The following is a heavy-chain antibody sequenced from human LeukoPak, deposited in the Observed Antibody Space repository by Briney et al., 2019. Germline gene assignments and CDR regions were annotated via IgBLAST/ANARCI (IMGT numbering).Heavy chain of an antibody. D-gene: IGHD2-2*01. CDR3: ASGGYCSSTSCSAYYYYYGMDV. CDR2: ISYDGSDK. Sequence: PGRSLRLSCAASGFTFSSYAMHWVRQAPGKGLEWVAVISYDGSDKYYADSVKGRFTISRDNSKNTLYLQMNSLRAEDTAVYYCASGGYCSSTSCSAYYYYYGMDVWGQGTTVTVSS. J-gene: IGHJ6*02. V-gene: IGHV3-30*04. CDR1: GFTFSSYA.